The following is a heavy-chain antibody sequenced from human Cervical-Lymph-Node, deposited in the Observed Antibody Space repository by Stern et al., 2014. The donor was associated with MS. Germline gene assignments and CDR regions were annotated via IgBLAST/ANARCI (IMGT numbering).Heavy chain of an antibody. CDR1: GFSIRSYW. CDR2: SNRDETST. V-gene: IGHV3-74*02. Sequence: VPLVPSGAGLVPPGASLTLSCAASGFSIRSYWMHLVRHGPGRGLAWVARSNRDETSTDHAVFVRGRFTISRDNARNTLYLQMQGLRAEDAAVYYCSKDTYGPEDFWGQGTSVTVSS. J-gene: IGHJ4*02. CDR3: SKDTYGPEDF. D-gene: IGHD3-10*01.